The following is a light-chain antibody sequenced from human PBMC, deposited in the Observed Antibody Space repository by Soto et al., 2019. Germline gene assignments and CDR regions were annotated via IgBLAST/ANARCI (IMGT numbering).Light chain of an antibody. Sequence: EIVMTQSPVTLSVSPGERATLSCRASQSISNNVAWYQQKPGQAPRPLIYGASTRATGDPARFSGSGSGTEFTLTISSLQSEDFAVYYCQQYSNWPRTFGQGTKVEIK. CDR2: GAS. CDR3: QQYSNWPRT. J-gene: IGKJ1*01. CDR1: QSISNN. V-gene: IGKV3-15*01.